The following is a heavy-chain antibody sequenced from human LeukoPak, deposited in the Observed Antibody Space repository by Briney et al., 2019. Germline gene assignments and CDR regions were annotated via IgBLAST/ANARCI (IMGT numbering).Heavy chain of an antibody. V-gene: IGHV3-48*03. Sequence: PGGSLRLSCAASGFTFSSYEMNWVRQAPGKGLEWVSYISSSGSTIYYADSVKGRFTISRDNAKNSLNLQMNSLRAEDTAVYYCARVSSSYDSSGYYGMDVWGQGTTVTVSS. CDR1: GFTFSSYE. CDR2: ISSSGSTI. J-gene: IGHJ6*02. CDR3: ARVSSSYDSSGYYGMDV. D-gene: IGHD3-22*01.